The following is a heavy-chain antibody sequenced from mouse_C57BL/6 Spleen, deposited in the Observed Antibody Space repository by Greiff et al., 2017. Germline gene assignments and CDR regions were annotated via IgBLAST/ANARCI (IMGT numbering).Heavy chain of an antibody. CDR1: GYAFSSSW. D-gene: IGHD2-4*01. CDR3: ARAYYDYDGFDY. Sequence: LQESGPELVKPGASVKISCKASGYAFSSSWMNWVKQRPGKGLEWIGRIYPGDGDTNYNGKFKGKATLTADKSSSTAYMQLSSLTSEDSAVYFCARAYYDYDGFDYWGQGTTLTVSS. V-gene: IGHV1-82*01. CDR2: IYPGDGDT. J-gene: IGHJ2*01.